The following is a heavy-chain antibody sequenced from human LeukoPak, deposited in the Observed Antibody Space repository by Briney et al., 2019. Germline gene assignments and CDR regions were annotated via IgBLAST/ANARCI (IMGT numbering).Heavy chain of an antibody. V-gene: IGHV3-48*01. D-gene: IGHD3-9*01. Sequence: LPGRSLRLSCVASGFTFSSSSMNWVRQAPGKGLEWVSYISISSTTIYYADSVKGRFTVSRDSSKNTLYLQMNSLRLEDTAVYYCARDRRDNYDILTGYFPDAFDIWGQGTVVTVSS. J-gene: IGHJ3*02. CDR3: ARDRRDNYDILTGYFPDAFDI. CDR2: ISISSTTI. CDR1: GFTFSSSS.